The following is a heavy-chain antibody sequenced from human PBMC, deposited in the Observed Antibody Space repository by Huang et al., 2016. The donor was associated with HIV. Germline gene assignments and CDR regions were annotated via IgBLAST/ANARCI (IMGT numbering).Heavy chain of an antibody. CDR3: VRENYGSGSTLHWFDP. D-gene: IGHD3-10*01. J-gene: IGHJ5*02. V-gene: IGHV3-21*01. CDR2: ITASISFK. Sequence: DVQLVESGGGLVKPGGSLRLSCAAPGFSFDSFAMHWVRQAPGKGLEWVASITASISFKVYAGSLTGRFTVSRDNAKNSLYLQMNSLRPEDTAVYYCVRENYGSGSTLHWFDPWGQGTLVTVSS. CDR1: GFSFDSFA.